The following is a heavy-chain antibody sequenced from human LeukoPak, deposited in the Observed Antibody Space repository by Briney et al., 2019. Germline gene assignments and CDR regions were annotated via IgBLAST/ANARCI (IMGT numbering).Heavy chain of an antibody. V-gene: IGHV3-30*04. CDR1: GFTFSSHA. J-gene: IGHJ4*02. D-gene: IGHD5-18*01. CDR2: ISYDGSNE. Sequence: GGSLRLFCAASGFTFSSHAMHWVRQAPGKGLEWVAVISYDGSNEYYADSAKGRFSISRDNSKNTLSLQMNSLKAEDTAVYYCARVRGVEGYNYGTHYYFDYWGQGTLVTVSS. CDR3: ARVRGVEGYNYGTHYYFDY.